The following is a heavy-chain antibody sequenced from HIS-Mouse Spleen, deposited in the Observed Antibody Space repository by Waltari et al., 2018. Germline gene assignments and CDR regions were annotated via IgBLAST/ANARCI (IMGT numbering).Heavy chain of an antibody. V-gene: IGHV1-24*01. J-gene: IGHJ4*02. CDR1: GYPLTELS. Sequence: QVQLVQSGAEVKKPGASVKVSCKVSGYPLTELSMHWVRQAPGKGLEWMGGFDPEDGETIYAQKFQGRVTMTEDKSTDTAYMELSSLRSEDTAVYYCATGLRGYYYFDYWGQGTLVTVSS. CDR2: FDPEDGET. CDR3: ATGLRGYYYFDY. D-gene: IGHD3-22*01.